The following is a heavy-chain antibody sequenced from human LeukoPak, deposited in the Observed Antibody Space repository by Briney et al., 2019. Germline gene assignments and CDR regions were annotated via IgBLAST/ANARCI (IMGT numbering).Heavy chain of an antibody. V-gene: IGHV3-21*01. CDR1: GFTLSSYS. D-gene: IGHD3-22*01. J-gene: IGHJ6*03. CDR2: ISSSSSYI. Sequence: PGGSLRLSCTASGFTLSSYSMNWVRQAPGKGLEWVSSISSSSSYIYYADSVKGRFTISRDNAKNSLYLQMNSLRAEDTAVYYCARADYYDSSGTYYYMDVWGKGTTVTVSS. CDR3: ARADYYDSSGTYYYMDV.